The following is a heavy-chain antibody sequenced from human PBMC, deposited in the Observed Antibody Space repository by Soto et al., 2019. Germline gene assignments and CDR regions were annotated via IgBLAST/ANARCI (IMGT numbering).Heavy chain of an antibody. CDR1: GYIIKNYW. Sequence: GESLKISCKASGYIIKNYWIGWVRQMPGQGLEWMGIIFPDDSDTRYSPSFQGHVTISVDKSISTAYVQWSSLKASDSAIYYCFRGGVTSRTFDYWGQGTLVAVSS. J-gene: IGHJ4*02. CDR2: IFPDDSDT. V-gene: IGHV5-51*01. D-gene: IGHD3-16*01. CDR3: FRGGVTSRTFDY.